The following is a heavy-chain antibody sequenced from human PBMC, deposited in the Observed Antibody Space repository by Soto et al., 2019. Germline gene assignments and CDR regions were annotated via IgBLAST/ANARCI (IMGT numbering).Heavy chain of an antibody. V-gene: IGHV4-39*01. CDR1: GGSISSSSFY. J-gene: IGHJ3*02. Sequence: SETLSLTCTVSGGSISSSSFYWGWIRQPPGKGLEWIGTIYYSGGTYYNPSLKSRVTISVDTSKNQFSLQLSSVTAADTAVYYCASPRRDSSGFDALDIWGKGTMVTVSS. CDR2: IYYSGGT. CDR3: ASPRRDSSGFDALDI. D-gene: IGHD3-22*01.